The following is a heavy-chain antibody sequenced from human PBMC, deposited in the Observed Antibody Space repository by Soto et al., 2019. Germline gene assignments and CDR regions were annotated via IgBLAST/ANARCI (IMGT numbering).Heavy chain of an antibody. D-gene: IGHD2-21*02. Sequence: SVKVSCKASGGTFSSYAISWVRQAPGQGLEWMGGIIPIFGTANYAQKFQGRVTITADKSTSTAYMELSSLRSEDTAVYYCARGRIPYCGGDCYSYWVDPSGQGTLVTVSS. CDR1: GGTFSSYA. CDR3: ARGRIPYCGGDCYSYWVDP. V-gene: IGHV1-69*06. J-gene: IGHJ5*02. CDR2: IIPIFGTA.